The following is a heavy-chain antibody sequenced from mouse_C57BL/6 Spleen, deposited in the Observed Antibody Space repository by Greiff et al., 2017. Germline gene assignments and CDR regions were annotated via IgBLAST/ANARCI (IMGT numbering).Heavy chain of an antibody. Sequence: QVQLQQSGPELVKPGASVKISCKASGYAFSSSWMNWVKQRPGKGLEWIGRIYPGDGDTNYNGKFKGKATLTADKSSSTAYMQLSSLTSEDSAVYFCARGANWDRGYFDYWGQGTTLTVSS. J-gene: IGHJ2*01. V-gene: IGHV1-82*01. CDR3: ARGANWDRGYFDY. CDR2: IYPGDGDT. D-gene: IGHD4-1*01. CDR1: GYAFSSSW.